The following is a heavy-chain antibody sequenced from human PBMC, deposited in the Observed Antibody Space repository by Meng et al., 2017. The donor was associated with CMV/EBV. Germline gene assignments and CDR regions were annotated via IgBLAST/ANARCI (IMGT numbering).Heavy chain of an antibody. D-gene: IGHD6-13*01. CDR3: ARAGVAAAGTFGY. CDR2: ISSSSSHT. V-gene: IGHV3-11*05. Sequence: QGQLVESGGGLVRTGWSLRLTCAESGCTFSDYYMGWIRQAPGKGLELVSDISSSSSHTNYADSEKGRFTISRDNAKNSLYLQMNSLRAEDTAVYYCARAGVAAAGTFGYWGQGTLVTVSS. CDR1: GCTFSDYY. J-gene: IGHJ4*02.